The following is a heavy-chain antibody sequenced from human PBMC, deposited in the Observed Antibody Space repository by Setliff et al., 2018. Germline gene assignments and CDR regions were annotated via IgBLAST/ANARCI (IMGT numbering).Heavy chain of an antibody. D-gene: IGHD6-19*01. J-gene: IGHJ4*02. Sequence: SETLSLTCAVYGGSFSGYYWSWIRQPPGKGLEWIGETNHSGSTNYNPSLKSRVTISVDTSKNQFSLKLSSVTAADTAVYYCARGYGYSSGWYRVYFDYWGQGTLVTVSS. CDR2: TNHSGST. CDR1: GGSFSGYY. V-gene: IGHV4-34*01. CDR3: ARGYGYSSGWYRVYFDY.